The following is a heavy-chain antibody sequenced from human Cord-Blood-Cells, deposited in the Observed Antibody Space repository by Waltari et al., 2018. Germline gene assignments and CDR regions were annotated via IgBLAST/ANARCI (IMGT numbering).Heavy chain of an antibody. J-gene: IGHJ5*02. D-gene: IGHD5-12*01. Sequence: SRSYYSGWIRQPPGKGLEWMGSIYYSGSTYYNPSLNSRFTISVDTSKNQFSLKLSSVTAADTAVYYCARPNRDGYNYWFDPWGQGTLVTVSS. CDR1: SRSYY. V-gene: IGHV4-39*07. CDR2: IYYSGST. CDR3: ARPNRDGYNYWFDP.